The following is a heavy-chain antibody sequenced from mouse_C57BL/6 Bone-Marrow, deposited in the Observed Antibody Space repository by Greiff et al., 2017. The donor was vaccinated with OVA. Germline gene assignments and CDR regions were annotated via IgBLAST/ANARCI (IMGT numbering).Heavy chain of an antibody. V-gene: IGHV1-69*01. CDR3: ARGPRGFAY. CDR2: IDPSDSYT. CDR1: GYTFTSYW. J-gene: IGHJ3*01. Sequence: QVQLKQPGAELVMPGASVKLSCKASGYTFTSYWMHWVKQRPGQGLEWIGEIDPSDSYTNYNQKFKGKSTLTVDKSSSTAYMQLSSLTSEDSAVYYCARGPRGFAYWGQGTLVTVSA.